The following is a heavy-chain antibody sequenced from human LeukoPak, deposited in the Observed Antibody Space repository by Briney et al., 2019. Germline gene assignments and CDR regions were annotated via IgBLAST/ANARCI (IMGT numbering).Heavy chain of an antibody. Sequence: GASVKVSCKGSGYTFTSYAMHWVRQAPGQGLEWMGWINPNSGGTNYAQKFQGRVTMTRDTSISTAYMELSRLRSDDTAVYYCARDPRGAVAGDASWGQGTLVTVSS. CDR2: INPNSGGT. J-gene: IGHJ5*02. D-gene: IGHD6-19*01. CDR3: ARDPRGAVAGDAS. V-gene: IGHV1-2*02. CDR1: GYTFTSYA.